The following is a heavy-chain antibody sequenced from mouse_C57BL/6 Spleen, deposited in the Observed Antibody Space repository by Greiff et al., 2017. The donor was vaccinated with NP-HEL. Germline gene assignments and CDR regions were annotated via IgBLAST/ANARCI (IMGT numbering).Heavy chain of an antibody. V-gene: IGHV5-17*01. Sequence: VQLKESGGGLVKPGGSLKLSCAASGFTFSDYGMHWVRQAPEKGLEWVAYISSGSSTIYYADTVKGRFTISRDNAKNTLFLQMTSLRSEDTAMYYCARGEYYYGSSRYFDVWGTGTTVTVSS. CDR1: GFTFSDYG. CDR3: ARGEYYYGSSRYFDV. D-gene: IGHD1-1*01. J-gene: IGHJ1*03. CDR2: ISSGSSTI.